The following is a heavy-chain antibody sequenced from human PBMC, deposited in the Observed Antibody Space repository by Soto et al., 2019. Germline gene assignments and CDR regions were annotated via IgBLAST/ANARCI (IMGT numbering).Heavy chain of an antibody. J-gene: IGHJ5*02. V-gene: IGHV4-34*01. CDR1: GGSFSCYY. Sequence: SETLSLTCAVYGGSFSCYYWSWIRQPPGRGLEWIGEINHSGTTNNNPSLKSRVTISVDTSKNQFSLKVSSVTAADTAVYYCAXRTAGGSETYYNSWFDPWGQGTLVTVSS. CDR3: AXRTAGGSETYYNSWFDP. CDR2: INHSGTT. D-gene: IGHD3-10*01.